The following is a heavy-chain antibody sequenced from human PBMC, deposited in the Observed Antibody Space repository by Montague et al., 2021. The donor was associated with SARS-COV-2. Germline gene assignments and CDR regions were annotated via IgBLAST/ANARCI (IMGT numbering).Heavy chain of an antibody. V-gene: IGHV4-59*08. Sequence: SETLSLTCSVSGGSISSSYWSWIRQPPGKGLEWIGYIYHYGSAKYNPSLKSRVTISVDTSKNQFSLKLNSVTAVDTAVYYCARPANRDWYYFDFWGQGTLVTVSS. CDR3: ARPANRDWYYFDF. J-gene: IGHJ4*02. CDR1: GGSISSSY. CDR2: IYHYGSA. D-gene: IGHD1-14*01.